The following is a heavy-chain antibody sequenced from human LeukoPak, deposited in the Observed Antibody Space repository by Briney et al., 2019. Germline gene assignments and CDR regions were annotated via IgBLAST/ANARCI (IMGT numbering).Heavy chain of an antibody. V-gene: IGHV4-34*01. J-gene: IGHJ4*02. CDR2: INHSGST. Sequence: PSETLSLTCAVYGGFFRGYYWRWIRQPPGKGLEWIGEINHSGSTNYNPSLKSRVTISVDTSKNQFSLKLSSVTAADTAVYYCARTFRESYYDFWSGYSTLDHWGQGTLVTVSS. D-gene: IGHD3-3*01. CDR1: GGFFRGYY. CDR3: ARTFRESYYDFWSGYSTLDH.